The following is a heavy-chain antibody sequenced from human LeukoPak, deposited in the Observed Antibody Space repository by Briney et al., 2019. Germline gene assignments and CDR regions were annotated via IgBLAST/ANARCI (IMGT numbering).Heavy chain of an antibody. CDR2: IYYSGST. D-gene: IGHD4-23*01. J-gene: IGHJ6*03. CDR1: GGSISSYY. CDR3: ARGGRRYGGKTRYYYYMDV. V-gene: IGHV4-59*01. Sequence: SETLSLTCTVSGGSISSYYWSWIRQPPGKGLEWIGYIYYSGSTNCNPSLKSRVTISVDTSKNQFSLKLSSVTAADTAVYYCARGGRRYGGKTRYYYYMDVWGKGTTVTVSS.